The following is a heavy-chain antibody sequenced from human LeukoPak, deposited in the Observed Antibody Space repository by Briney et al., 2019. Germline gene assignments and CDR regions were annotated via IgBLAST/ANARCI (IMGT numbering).Heavy chain of an antibody. CDR3: ARDGQGLHY. J-gene: IGHJ4*02. V-gene: IGHV3-74*01. Sequence: GGSLRLSCAASGFTFGNHWIHWVRQAPGKGLVWVSRIKNEGRETSYADSVRGRFTISRDNARSTLYLQMNRLTADDTAVYYCARDGQGLHYWGQGALVTVSS. D-gene: IGHD4-11*01. CDR2: IKNEGRET. CDR1: GFTFGNHW.